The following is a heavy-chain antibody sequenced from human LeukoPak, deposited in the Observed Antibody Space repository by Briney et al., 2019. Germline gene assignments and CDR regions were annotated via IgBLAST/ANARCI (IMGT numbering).Heavy chain of an antibody. V-gene: IGHV3-21*01. J-gene: IGHJ4*02. CDR2: ISSSSSYI. CDR1: GFTFSSCS. Sequence: GGSLRLSCAASGFTFSSCSMNWVRQAPGKGLEWVSSISSSSSYIYYADSVKGRFTISRDNAKNLLYLQMNSLRAEDTAVYYCARGDTGASSWYGRHFDYWGQGTLVTVSS. CDR3: ARGDTGASSWYGRHFDY. D-gene: IGHD6-13*01.